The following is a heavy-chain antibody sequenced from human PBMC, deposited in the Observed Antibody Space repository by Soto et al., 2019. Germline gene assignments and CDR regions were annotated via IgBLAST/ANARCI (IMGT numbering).Heavy chain of an antibody. CDR3: AASCVGCGGFNYYGMDV. CDR1: GGSISSGGYY. J-gene: IGHJ6*02. V-gene: IGHV4-31*03. Sequence: QVQLQESGPGLVKPSQTLSLTCTVSGGSISSGGYYWSWTRQHPGKGLEWIGYIYYSGSTYYNPSLTRRVTISGDTSKNQFSLKLSSVTAADTAVYYCAASCVGCGGFNYYGMDVWGQGTTVTVSS. D-gene: IGHD2-21*01. CDR2: IYYSGST.